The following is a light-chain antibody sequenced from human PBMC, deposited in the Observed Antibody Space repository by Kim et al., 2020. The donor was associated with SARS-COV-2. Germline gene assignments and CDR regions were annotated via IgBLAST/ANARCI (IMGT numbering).Light chain of an antibody. CDR1: QSINNY. Sequence: DIQMTQSPSSLSASVGDRVIITCRASQSINNYLNWYRQKPGKAPELLIYAASNLLSGVPSRFSGSGSGTDFSLIISSLQPEDFATYYCHQSYSTPLTFGGGTKVDIK. CDR3: HQSYSTPLT. CDR2: AAS. V-gene: IGKV1-39*01. J-gene: IGKJ4*01.